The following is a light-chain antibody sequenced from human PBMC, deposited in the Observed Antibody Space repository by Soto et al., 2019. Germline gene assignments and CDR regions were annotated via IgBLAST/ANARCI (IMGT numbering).Light chain of an antibody. Sequence: SVLTQPPSASGSPGQSVTISCTGTSTDVGAYNYVSWYQQRPGKAPKLMIFEVTKRPSGVPDRFSGSKSGNTASLTVSGVQADDEADYYCSSYAGSNSVVFGTGTKVTVL. J-gene: IGLJ1*01. CDR1: STDVGAYNY. V-gene: IGLV2-8*01. CDR2: EVT. CDR3: SSYAGSNSVV.